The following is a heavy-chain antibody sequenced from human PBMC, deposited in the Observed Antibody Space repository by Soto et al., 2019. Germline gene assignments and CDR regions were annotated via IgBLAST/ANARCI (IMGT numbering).Heavy chain of an antibody. V-gene: IGHV3-48*04. J-gene: IGHJ4*02. D-gene: IGHD6-6*01. Sequence: PGGSLRLSCASSGFTFSSYSMNWVRQAPGKGLEWVSYISSSSSTIYYADSVKGRFTISRDNAKNTLYLQMNSLRAEDTAVYYCASGGSSLNFDSRGQGTLVTVSS. CDR2: ISSSSSTI. CDR1: GFTFSSYS. CDR3: ASGGSSLNFDS.